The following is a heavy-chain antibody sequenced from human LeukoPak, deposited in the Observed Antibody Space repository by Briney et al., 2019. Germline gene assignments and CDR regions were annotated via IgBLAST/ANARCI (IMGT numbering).Heavy chain of an antibody. V-gene: IGHV1-69*05. Sequence: SVKVSCKASGGTFSSYDISWVRQAPGQGLEWMGGIIPIFGTANYAQKFQGRVTITTDESTSTAYMELSSLRSEDTAVYYCARSGDIVVVPATESYYYYMDVWGKGTTVTVSS. J-gene: IGHJ6*03. D-gene: IGHD2-2*01. CDR2: IIPIFGTA. CDR1: GGTFSSYD. CDR3: ARSGDIVVVPATESYYYYMDV.